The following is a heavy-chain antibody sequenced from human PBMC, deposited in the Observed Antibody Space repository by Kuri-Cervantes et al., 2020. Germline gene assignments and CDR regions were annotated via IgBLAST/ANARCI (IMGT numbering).Heavy chain of an antibody. CDR1: GGSISSGSYY. CDR3: AIQYSAISGWFDP. CDR2: IYTSGST. Sequence: SCTVSGGSISSGSYYWSWIRQPAGKGLEWIGRIYTSGSTNYNPSLKSRVTISVDTSKNQFSLKLSSVTAADTAVYYCAIQYSAISGWFDPWGQGTLVTVSS. J-gene: IGHJ5*02. V-gene: IGHV4-61*02. D-gene: IGHD2-21*02.